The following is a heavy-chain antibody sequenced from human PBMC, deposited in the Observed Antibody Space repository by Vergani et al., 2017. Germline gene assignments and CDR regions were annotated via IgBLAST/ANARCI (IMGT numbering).Heavy chain of an antibody. CDR3: TTVTRDIVVVPAAIRGDYYYYMDV. CDR1: GFTFSNAW. J-gene: IGHJ6*03. D-gene: IGHD2-2*02. Sequence: EVQLLESGGGSVQPGESLRLSCVASGFTFSNAWMSWVRQAPGKGLEWVGRIKSKTDGGTTDYAAPVKGRFTISRDDSKNTLYLQMNSLKTEDTAVYYCTTVTRDIVVVPAAIRGDYYYYMDVWGKGTTVTVSS. CDR2: IKSKTDGGTT. V-gene: IGHV3-15*01.